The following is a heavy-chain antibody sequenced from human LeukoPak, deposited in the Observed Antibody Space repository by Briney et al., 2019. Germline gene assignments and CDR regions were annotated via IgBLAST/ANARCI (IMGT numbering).Heavy chain of an antibody. D-gene: IGHD3-22*01. V-gene: IGHV4-39*07. CDR2: IYYSGST. J-gene: IGHJ4*02. CDR3: ARGKYYDSSGPFDY. CDR1: GGSISSSSYY. Sequence: PSETLSLTCTVSGGSISSSSYYWGWIRQPPGKGLEWIGSIYYSGSTYYNPSLKSRVTISVDTSKNQFSLKLSSVTAADTAVYYCARGKYYDSSGPFDYRGQGTLVTVSS.